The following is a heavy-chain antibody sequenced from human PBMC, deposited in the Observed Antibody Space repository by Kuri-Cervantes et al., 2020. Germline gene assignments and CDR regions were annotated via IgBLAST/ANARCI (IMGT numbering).Heavy chain of an antibody. V-gene: IGHV4-34*01. CDR2: INHSGST. Sequence: ESLKISCAVYGWSFSGYYWSWIRQPPGKGLEWIGEINHSGSTHYNPSLKSRVTISVDTSKNQFSLKLSSVTASDTAVYYCARGRELAAAGYYYYYYMDVWGKGTTVTVSS. CDR1: GWSFSGYY. D-gene: IGHD6-13*01. CDR3: ARGRELAAAGYYYYYYMDV. J-gene: IGHJ6*03.